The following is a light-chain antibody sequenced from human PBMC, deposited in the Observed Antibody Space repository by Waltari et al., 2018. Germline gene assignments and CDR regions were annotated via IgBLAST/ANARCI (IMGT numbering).Light chain of an antibody. J-gene: IGKJ2*01. Sequence: DIRMTQSPSSLSASVGDRVSLTCRASETVSNYVSWYQQKPGKAPNLLIYVASNLQSGVPSRFSGSGSGTDFTLTISSLQVEDFATYYCQQSYRIPPTFGQGTKVEI. CDR3: QQSYRIPPT. CDR1: ETVSNY. CDR2: VAS. V-gene: IGKV1-39*01.